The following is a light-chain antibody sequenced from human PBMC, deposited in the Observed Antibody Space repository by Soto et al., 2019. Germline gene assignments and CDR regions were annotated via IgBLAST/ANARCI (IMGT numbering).Light chain of an antibody. J-gene: IGLJ3*02. Sequence: QSALTQSASVSGSPGQSITISCTGTSSDVGNYNYVSWYQQHPGEVPKLIIFNVNNRPSGVSNRFSGSKSGNTASLTISGLRVEDGVNRRSPRFTRITTKAFGRGP. CDR1: SSDVGNYNY. CDR3: PRFTRITTKA. CDR2: NVN. V-gene: IGLV2-14*01.